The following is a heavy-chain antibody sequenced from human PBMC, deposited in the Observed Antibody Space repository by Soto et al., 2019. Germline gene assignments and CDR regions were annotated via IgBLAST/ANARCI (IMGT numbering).Heavy chain of an antibody. D-gene: IGHD3-22*01. Sequence: ALSLSCAVSGCAISSCGYVWSWIRQHPGKGLEWIGYIYYSGSTYYNPSLKSRVTISVDTSKNQFALKLSSVTAADTAVYYCAREAMIPAGVDYWGQGNLVPVRS. CDR2: IYYSGST. CDR1: GCAISSCGYV. J-gene: IGHJ4*02. V-gene: IGHV4-31*11. CDR3: AREAMIPAGVDY.